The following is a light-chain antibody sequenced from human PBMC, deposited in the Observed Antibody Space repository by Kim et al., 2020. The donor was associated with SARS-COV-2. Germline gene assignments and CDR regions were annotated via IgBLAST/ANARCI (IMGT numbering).Light chain of an antibody. J-gene: IGKJ2*01. CDR3: QQRSTWPQT. Sequence: SLSPGERAALSCRASQSIRNNLIWYQQKPGQAPRPLIYDASKRATGIPAGFSGSGSGTDFTLTISSLEPEDFAVYYCQQRSTWPQTFGQGTKLEI. V-gene: IGKV3-11*01. CDR2: DAS. CDR1: QSIRNN.